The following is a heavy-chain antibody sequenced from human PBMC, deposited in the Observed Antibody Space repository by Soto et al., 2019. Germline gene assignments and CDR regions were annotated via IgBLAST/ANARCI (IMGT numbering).Heavy chain of an antibody. D-gene: IGHD5-12*01. V-gene: IGHV3-23*01. CDR3: AVIVAADIDY. Sequence: EVQLLESGGGLVQPGGSLRLSCATSGFAFSTNAMSWVRQAPGKGLEWVSSISNIGGNTYHADSVKGRFTISSDNSKNTLYLQMNSLSDDDTAVYYCAVIVAADIDYWGQGTLVTVSS. CDR2: ISNIGGNT. CDR1: GFAFSTNA. J-gene: IGHJ4*02.